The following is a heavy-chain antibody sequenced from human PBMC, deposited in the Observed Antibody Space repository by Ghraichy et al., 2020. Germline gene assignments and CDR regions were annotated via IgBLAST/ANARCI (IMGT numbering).Heavy chain of an antibody. D-gene: IGHD3-16*01. CDR3: AKKEITHETIYYYYGMDV. CDR2: ISGSGGST. CDR1: GFTFSSYA. J-gene: IGHJ6*02. V-gene: IGHV3-23*01. Sequence: GGSLRLSCAASGFTFSSYAMSWVRQAPGKGLEWVSAISGSGGSTYYADSVKGRFTISRDNSKNTLYLQMNSQRAEDTAVYYCAKKEITHETIYYYYGMDVWGQGTTVTVSS.